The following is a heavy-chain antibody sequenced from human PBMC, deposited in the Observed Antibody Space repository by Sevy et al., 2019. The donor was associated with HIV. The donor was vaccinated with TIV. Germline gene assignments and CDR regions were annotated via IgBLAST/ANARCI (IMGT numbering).Heavy chain of an antibody. V-gene: IGHV3-11*04. CDR2: ISSSGSAI. CDR3: ARITGWRFDY. J-gene: IGHJ4*02. Sequence: GESLKISCAASGITFSDYYMSWIRQAPGKGLEWISYISSSGSAIYYADSVKGRFTISRDNAKNSLYLQMNSLRAEDTAVYYCARITGWRFDYWGQGTLVTVSS. D-gene: IGHD6-19*01. CDR1: GITFSDYY.